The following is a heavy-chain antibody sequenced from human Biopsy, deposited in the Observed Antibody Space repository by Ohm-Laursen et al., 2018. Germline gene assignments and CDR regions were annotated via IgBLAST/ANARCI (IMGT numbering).Heavy chain of an antibody. CDR3: TRATNSTGWPYYYFYGMDI. J-gene: IGHJ6*02. CDR2: VYYSGTT. V-gene: IGHV4-59*01. D-gene: IGHD2/OR15-2a*01. CDR1: GGSISSDW. Sequence: SETLSLTCTVSGGSISSDWWSWIRQTPGKGLEWIGYVYYSGTTTYNPSLRGRVTISVDTSMNQISLRLQSVTAADTAIYYCTRATNSTGWPYYYFYGMDIWGQGTVVTVSS.